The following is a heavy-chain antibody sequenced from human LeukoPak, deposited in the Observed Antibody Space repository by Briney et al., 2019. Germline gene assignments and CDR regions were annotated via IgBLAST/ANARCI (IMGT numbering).Heavy chain of an antibody. Sequence: PGGSLRLSCAASGFTFSSYSMNWVRQAPGKGLEWVSSISSSSSYIYYADSVKGRFTISRDNAKNSLYLQMNSLRAEDTAVYYCARDPVIVVVSLKQPLDYWGQGTLVTVSS. CDR3: ARDPVIVVVSLKQPLDY. J-gene: IGHJ4*02. CDR2: ISSSSSYI. CDR1: GFTFSSYS. V-gene: IGHV3-21*01. D-gene: IGHD2-21*01.